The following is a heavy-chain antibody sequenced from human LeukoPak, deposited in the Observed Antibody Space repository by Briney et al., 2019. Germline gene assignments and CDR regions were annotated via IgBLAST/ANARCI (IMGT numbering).Heavy chain of an antibody. J-gene: IGHJ4*02. Sequence: SETLSLTCAVYGGSFSDYYWSWIRQPPGKGLEWIGEINHSGSTNYNPSLKSRVTISVDTSKSQFSLKLSSVTAADTAVYYCASSCSSTSCYGRMFDSWGQGTLVTVSS. D-gene: IGHD2-2*01. CDR1: GGSFSDYY. V-gene: IGHV4-34*01. CDR3: ASSCSSTSCYGRMFDS. CDR2: INHSGST.